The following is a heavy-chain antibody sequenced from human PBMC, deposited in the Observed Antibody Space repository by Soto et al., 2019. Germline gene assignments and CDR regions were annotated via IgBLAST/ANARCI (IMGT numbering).Heavy chain of an antibody. V-gene: IGHV3-30*18. CDR2: ISYDGDNK. CDR1: GFSFSTYG. J-gene: IGHJ6*03. D-gene: IGHD5-18*01. Sequence: GGSLRLSCAASGFSFSTYGMHWVRQAPGKGLEWVAVISYDGDNKYYRDSVKGRFTISRDNSENTLYLQMNSLRGEDTAVYYCAKDREYKYGWVVGNNYYMDVWGKGTTVTVSS. CDR3: AKDREYKYGWVVGNNYYMDV.